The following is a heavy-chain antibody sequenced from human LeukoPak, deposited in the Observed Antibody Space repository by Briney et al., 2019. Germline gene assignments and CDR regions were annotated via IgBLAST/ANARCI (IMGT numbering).Heavy chain of an antibody. CDR2: INWNGGST. Sequence: GGSLRLSCAASGCTFDDYGMSWVRQAPGKGLEWVSGINWNGGSTGYADSVKGRFTISRDNAKNSLYLQMNSLRAEDTALYYCARGDSSSSWFDPWGQGTLVTVSS. D-gene: IGHD6-6*01. CDR1: GCTFDDYG. CDR3: ARGDSSSSWFDP. J-gene: IGHJ5*02. V-gene: IGHV3-20*04.